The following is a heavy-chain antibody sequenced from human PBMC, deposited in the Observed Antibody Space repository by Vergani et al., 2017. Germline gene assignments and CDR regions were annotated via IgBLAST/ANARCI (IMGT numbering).Heavy chain of an antibody. V-gene: IGHV4-39*01. Sequence: QLQLQESGPGLVKPSETLSLTCTVSGGSISSSSYYWGWIRQPPGKGLEWIGSIYYSGSTYYNPSLKSRVTISVDTSKNQFALKLSSVTAADTAVYYCARQPEHTGDYYYYYMDVWGKGTTVTVSS. D-gene: IGHD1-14*01. CDR3: ARQPEHTGDYYYYYMDV. CDR1: GGSISSSSYY. J-gene: IGHJ6*03. CDR2: IYYSGST.